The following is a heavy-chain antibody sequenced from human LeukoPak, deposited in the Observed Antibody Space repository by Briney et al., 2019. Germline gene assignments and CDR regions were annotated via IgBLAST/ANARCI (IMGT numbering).Heavy chain of an antibody. CDR1: GGTFSSYA. D-gene: IGHD6-13*01. Sequence: GASVKVSCNASGGTFSSYAISWVRQAPGQGLEWMGWISAYNGNTNYAQKLQGGVTMTTDTSTSTAYMELRSLRSDDTAVYYCARDQYSSSSVSPGGYWGQGTLVTVSS. CDR3: ARDQYSSSSVSPGGY. J-gene: IGHJ4*02. CDR2: ISAYNGNT. V-gene: IGHV1-18*01.